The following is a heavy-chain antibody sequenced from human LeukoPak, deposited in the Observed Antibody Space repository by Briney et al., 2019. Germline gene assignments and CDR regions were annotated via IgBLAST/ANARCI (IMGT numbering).Heavy chain of an antibody. J-gene: IGHJ4*02. CDR1: GGTFSSYA. D-gene: IGHD6-13*01. CDR2: IIPIFGTA. CDR3: ARGGVIRAYSSSWSLDY. V-gene: IGHV1-69*01. Sequence: GASVKVSCKASGGTFSSYAISWVRQAPGQGLEWMGGIIPIFGTANYAQKFQGRVTITADESTSTAYMELSSLRSEDTAVYYCARGGVIRAYSSSWSLDYWGQGTLVTVSS.